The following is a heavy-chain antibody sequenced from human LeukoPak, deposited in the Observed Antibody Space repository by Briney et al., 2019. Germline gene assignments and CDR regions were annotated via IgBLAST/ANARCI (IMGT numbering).Heavy chain of an antibody. Sequence: PSETLPLTCAVYGGSFSGYYWSWIRQPPGKGLEWIGYIYHSGTTHYNPSLKSRLTMSVDTSKNQISLQLSSMTAADTAMYYCARDPARGGIGYGMDVWGQGTTVTVSS. J-gene: IGHJ6*02. CDR1: GGSFSGYY. CDR3: ARDPARGGIGYGMDV. V-gene: IGHV4-34*09. CDR2: IYHSGTT. D-gene: IGHD3-16*01.